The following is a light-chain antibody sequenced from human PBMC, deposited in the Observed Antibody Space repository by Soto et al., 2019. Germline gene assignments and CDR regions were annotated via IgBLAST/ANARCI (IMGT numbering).Light chain of an antibody. CDR1: SSDVGGYNY. J-gene: IGLJ3*02. V-gene: IGLV2-8*01. CDR3: SSYAGNIWV. Sequence: QSVLTQPPSASGSPGQSVTIPCTGTSSDVGGYNYVSWYQHYAGKVPKLMIYEVTKRPSGVPDRFSGSKSGNTASLTVSGLQAEDEAEYYCSSYAGNIWVFGGGTKVTV. CDR2: EVT.